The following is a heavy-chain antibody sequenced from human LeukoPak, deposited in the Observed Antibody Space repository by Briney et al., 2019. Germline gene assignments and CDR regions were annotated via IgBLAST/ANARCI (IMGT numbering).Heavy chain of an antibody. D-gene: IGHD3-9*01. J-gene: IGHJ4*02. CDR2: IIPIFGTA. CDR1: GRTVSSSA. Sequence: SVKLSCKPSGRTVSSSAISWVTQAPRQRLKWWGGIIPIFGTANYAQKFQGRVTITADESTSTAYMELSSVRSEDTAVYYCARAYYDILTGDKRPPSGFDYWGQGTLVTVSS. CDR3: ARAYYDILTGDKRPPSGFDY. V-gene: IGHV1-69*13.